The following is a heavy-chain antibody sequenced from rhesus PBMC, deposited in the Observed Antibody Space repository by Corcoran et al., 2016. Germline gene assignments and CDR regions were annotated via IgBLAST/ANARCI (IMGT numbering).Heavy chain of an antibody. J-gene: IGHJ4*01. CDR1: GFTFSSYE. V-gene: IGHV3-136*01. D-gene: IGHD4-23*01. CDR3: TRNTVTFFDY. CDR2: ISYTGKTI. Sequence: EVQLVESGGGLVQPGGSLRLSCAAAGFTFSSYELSWVPKAQEKGLEWVSYISYTGKTIYYTDSVKGRFTISRDNAKNSLSLQMSSLRAEDTAVYYCTRNTVTFFDYWGQGVLVTVSS.